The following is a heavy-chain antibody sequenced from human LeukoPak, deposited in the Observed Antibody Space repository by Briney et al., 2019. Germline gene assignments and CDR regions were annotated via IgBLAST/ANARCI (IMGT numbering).Heavy chain of an antibody. D-gene: IGHD2-15*01. CDR2: IYSGGDT. Sequence: GGSLRLSCATTGFTIRRSYMSWVRQAAGKGLEWVSVIYSGGDTIHADSVKGRFSISRDSSNVYLQMNSLRAEDTAVYYCASPGYCSGGSCYDTPPLGYWGQGTLVTVSS. V-gene: IGHV3-53*01. CDR1: GFTIRRSY. CDR3: ASPGYCSGGSCYDTPPLGY. J-gene: IGHJ4*02.